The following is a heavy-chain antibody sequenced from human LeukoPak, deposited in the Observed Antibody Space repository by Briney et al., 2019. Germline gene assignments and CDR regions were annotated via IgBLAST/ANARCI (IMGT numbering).Heavy chain of an antibody. CDR2: INHNGST. CDR3: ARKTPDSSAWYGAFDI. J-gene: IGHJ3*02. D-gene: IGHD6-19*01. V-gene: IGHV4-34*01. Sequence: SETLSLTCAVYGGSFSGYYWSWIRQPPGKGLEWIGEINHNGSTNYNPSLKSRVTISVDTSKNQFSLKLSSVTAADTAVYYCARKTPDSSAWYGAFDIWGQGTMVTVSS. CDR1: GGSFSGYY.